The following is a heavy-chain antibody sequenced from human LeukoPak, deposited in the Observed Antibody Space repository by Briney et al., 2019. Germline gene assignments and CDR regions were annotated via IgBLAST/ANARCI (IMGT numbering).Heavy chain of an antibody. CDR1: GGSISSAGSYY. CDR3: ARGRFRSTWYFDF. V-gene: IGHV4-39*07. CDR2: MSHSGST. Sequence: SEALSLTCTLSGGSISSAGSYYWGWIRQPPGKGLEWIGSMSHSGSTYFNPSLESRGSILLDTSKRQFSLKVTSVSAADTAVYYCARGRFRSTWYFDFWGQGVLVTVSS. D-gene: IGHD6-13*01. J-gene: IGHJ4*02.